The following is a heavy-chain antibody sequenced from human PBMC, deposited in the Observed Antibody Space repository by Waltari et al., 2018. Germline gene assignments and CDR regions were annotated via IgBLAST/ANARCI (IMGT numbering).Heavy chain of an antibody. CDR1: ECTFSHYA. J-gene: IGHJ6*02. CDR3: ARDYCDRANCHGMDV. V-gene: IGHV3-30*04. Sequence: QVQLVVSGGGVVLPGGSLRLSCAACECTFSHYAMQGVLQAPGKGRRWVAVISYNGRNIYYVDSGKGRFTISRDNSKKTLYMQMNSLTVEDTAVYYCARDYCDRANCHGMDVWGQGTTVTV. D-gene: IGHD3-22*01. CDR2: ISYNGRNI.